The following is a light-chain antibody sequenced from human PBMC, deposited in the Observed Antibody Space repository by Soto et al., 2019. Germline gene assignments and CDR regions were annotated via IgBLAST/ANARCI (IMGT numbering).Light chain of an antibody. CDR3: SSYSSSSTHVV. CDR1: SSDVGDYTY. Sequence: QSALTQPASVSGSPGQSITISCTGTSSDVGDYTYVSWYQQHPGKAPKLMIYDVTYRPSGVSNRFSGSKSGNTASLSISGLQPEDEANYYCSSYSSSSTHVVFGGGTKVTVL. CDR2: DVT. J-gene: IGLJ2*01. V-gene: IGLV2-14*03.